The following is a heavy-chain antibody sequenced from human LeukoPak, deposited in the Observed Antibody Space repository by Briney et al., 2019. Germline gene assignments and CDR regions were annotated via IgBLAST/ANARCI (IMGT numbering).Heavy chain of an antibody. V-gene: IGHV3-48*04. Sequence: GGSLRLSCAASGFTFSSYSMMWVRQAPGKGLEWVSYISSSSTTIHYADSVKGRFTISRDNAKNSLYLQMNSLRAEDTAVYYCAREYYYDSSGYPDAFDIWGRGTMVTVSS. CDR1: GFTFSSYS. CDR2: ISSSSTTI. D-gene: IGHD3-22*01. J-gene: IGHJ3*02. CDR3: AREYYYDSSGYPDAFDI.